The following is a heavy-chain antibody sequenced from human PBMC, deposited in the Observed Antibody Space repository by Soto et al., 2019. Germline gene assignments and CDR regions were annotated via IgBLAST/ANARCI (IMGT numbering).Heavy chain of an antibody. Sequence: EVQLVESGGGLVQPGGSLKLSCAASGFTFSGYSIHWVRQASGRGLEWVGRINSISNNSATSDGASVKGRFTISRDYSKSRAYRQMDSLKNEDAAMSSVTRSVNSGGPSWGQGPLVNVSS. CDR2: INSISNNSAT. CDR3: TRSVNSGGPS. V-gene: IGHV3-73*02. J-gene: IGHJ4*02. CDR1: GFTFSGYS. D-gene: IGHD1-26*01.